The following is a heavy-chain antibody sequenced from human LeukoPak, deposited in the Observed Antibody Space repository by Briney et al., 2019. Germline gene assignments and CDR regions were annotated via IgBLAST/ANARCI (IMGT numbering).Heavy chain of an antibody. CDR1: GGTYSSYA. D-gene: IGHD3-22*01. Sequence: AASVKVSCKSSGGTYSSYAISWVRPAPGHGLEWMGGIIPIFGTANYAQKFQGRVTITADESTSTAYMELSSLRSEDTAVYYCAAMIVVVPTDYWGQGTLVTVSS. CDR3: AAMIVVVPTDY. V-gene: IGHV1-69*13. CDR2: IIPIFGTA. J-gene: IGHJ4*02.